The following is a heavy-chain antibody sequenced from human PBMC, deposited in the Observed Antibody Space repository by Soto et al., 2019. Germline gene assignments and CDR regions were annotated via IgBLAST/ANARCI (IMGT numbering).Heavy chain of an antibody. CDR1: GFTFSSYA. J-gene: IGHJ4*02. D-gene: IGHD6-13*01. V-gene: IGHV3-23*01. Sequence: PGGSLRLSCAASGFTFSSYAMSWVRQAPGKGLEWVSAISGSGGSTYYADSVKGRFTISRDNSKNTLYLQMNSLRAEDTAVYYCAKGSVSYSSSWYFLYFDYWGQGTLVTVSS. CDR3: AKGSVSYSSSWYFLYFDY. CDR2: ISGSGGST.